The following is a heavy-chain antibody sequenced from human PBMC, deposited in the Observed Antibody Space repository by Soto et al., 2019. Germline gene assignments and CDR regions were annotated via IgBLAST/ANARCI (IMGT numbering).Heavy chain of an antibody. J-gene: IGHJ4*02. CDR1: GFTFSTYG. CDR3: AKGRCTGTTCPFDY. Sequence: GGVLRLSCAGSGFTFSTYGITGVRQAPGKGLEWVSGISGSDSGGHTQYADSVKGRFTISRDNSKNTLYLQMNNLRAEDTAIYSCAKGRCTGTTCPFDYWGQGTLVTVSS. D-gene: IGHD2-8*02. V-gene: IGHV3-23*01. CDR2: ISGSDSGGHT.